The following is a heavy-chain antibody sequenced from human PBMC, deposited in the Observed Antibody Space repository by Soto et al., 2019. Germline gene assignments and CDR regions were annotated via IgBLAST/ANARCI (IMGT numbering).Heavy chain of an antibody. V-gene: IGHV1-69*13. CDR3: ARDLGGDCSGGSCYYNFDY. CDR2: IIPIFGTA. J-gene: IGHJ4*02. Sequence: ASVKVSCKASGCTFSSYAISCVRQAPGQVLEWMGGIIPIFGTANYAQKFQGRVTITADESTSTAYMELSSLRSEDTAVYYCARDLGGDCSGGSCYYNFDYWGQGTLVTVSS. CDR1: GCTFSSYA. D-gene: IGHD2-15*01.